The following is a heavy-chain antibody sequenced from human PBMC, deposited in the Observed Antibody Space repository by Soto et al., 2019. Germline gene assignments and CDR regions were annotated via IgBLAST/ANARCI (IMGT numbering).Heavy chain of an antibody. J-gene: IGHJ4*02. D-gene: IGHD4-17*01. Sequence: QVQLQESGPGLVKPSETLSLTCTVSGGSISSYYWSWIRQPPGKGLEWIGYIYYSGSTNYNPSLKSRVTISVDTSKNQFSLKLSSVTAADTAVYYCARDLYYGGPIDYWGQGTLVTVSS. CDR3: ARDLYYGGPIDY. CDR2: IYYSGST. CDR1: GGSISSYY. V-gene: IGHV4-59*01.